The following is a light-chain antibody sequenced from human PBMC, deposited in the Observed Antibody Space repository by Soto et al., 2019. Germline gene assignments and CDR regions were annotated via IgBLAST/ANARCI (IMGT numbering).Light chain of an antibody. CDR2: DAS. V-gene: IGKV1-39*01. J-gene: IGKJ1*01. Sequence: DIQMTQYPSSLSASVGDRVIITCRASQTISTFLNWYQQKPGEAPRVLIYDASTLQTGVPSRFSGSGYGTDFTLTISSLQPEDFASYYCQQSYNTLTCTFVQGTKVDSK. CDR1: QTISTF. CDR3: QQSYNTLTCT.